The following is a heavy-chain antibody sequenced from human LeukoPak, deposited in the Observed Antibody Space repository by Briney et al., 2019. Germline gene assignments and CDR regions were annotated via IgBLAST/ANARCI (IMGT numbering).Heavy chain of an antibody. V-gene: IGHV3-48*03. Sequence: GGSLRLSCAASGFTFSSYEMNWVRQAPGKGLEWVSYISSSGSTIYYADSVKGRFTISRDNAKNSLYLQMNSLRAEDTAVYYCARDSGGYCSGGSCYSWYYYYGMDVWGQGTTVTVSS. CDR2: ISSSGSTI. D-gene: IGHD2-15*01. J-gene: IGHJ6*02. CDR1: GFTFSSYE. CDR3: ARDSGGYCSGGSCYSWYYYYGMDV.